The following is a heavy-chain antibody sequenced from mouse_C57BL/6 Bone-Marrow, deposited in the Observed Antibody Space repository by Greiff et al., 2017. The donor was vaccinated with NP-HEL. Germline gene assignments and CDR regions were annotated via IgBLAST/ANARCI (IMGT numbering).Heavy chain of an antibody. CDR2: IRSKSNNYAT. CDR1: GFSFNTYA. V-gene: IGHV10-1*01. J-gene: IGHJ1*03. Sequence: EVQLVESGGGLVQPKGSLKLSCAASGFSFNTYAMNWVRQAPGKGLEWVARIRSKSNNYATYYADSVKDRFTISRDDSESMLYLQMNNLKTEDTAMYYCVRQRYGYDDWYFDVWGTGTTVTVSS. D-gene: IGHD2-2*01. CDR3: VRQRYGYDDWYFDV.